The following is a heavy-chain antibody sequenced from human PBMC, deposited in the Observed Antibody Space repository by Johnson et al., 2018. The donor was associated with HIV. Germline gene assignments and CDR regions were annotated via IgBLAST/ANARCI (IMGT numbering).Heavy chain of an antibody. CDR1: GFTFSKYD. CDR3: AREFARFLEWFQTDGRAFDI. Sequence: QVQLVESGGGVVQPGGSLRLYCAASGFTFSKYDMPWVRHAPGKGLKGRFTISRDNSKNTLYLQMNSLRAEDTAVYYCAREFARFLEWFQTDGRAFDIWGQGTMVTVSS. J-gene: IGHJ3*02. D-gene: IGHD3-3*01. V-gene: IGHV3-30*01.